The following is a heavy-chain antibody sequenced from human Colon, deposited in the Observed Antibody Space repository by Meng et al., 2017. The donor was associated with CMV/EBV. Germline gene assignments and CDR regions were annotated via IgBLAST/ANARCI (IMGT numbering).Heavy chain of an antibody. Sequence: GGSLRLSCAASGFTFSNSDMNWVRQAPGKGLEWVSGVSWNGSRTHYADSVKGRFIISRDDSRNFLYQQMNSLRPEDMAVYYCAREDQLPSTHSYYNYGMDVWGQGTTVTVSS. D-gene: IGHD1-1*01. CDR2: VSWNGSRT. CDR1: GFTFSNSD. J-gene: IGHJ6*02. V-gene: IGHV3-19*01. CDR3: AREDQLPSTHSYYNYGMDV.